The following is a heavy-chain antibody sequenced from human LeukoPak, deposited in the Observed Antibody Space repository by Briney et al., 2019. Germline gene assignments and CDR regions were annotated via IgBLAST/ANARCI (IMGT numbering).Heavy chain of an antibody. D-gene: IGHD3-22*01. Sequence: SETLSLTCTVSGGSISSSSYYWGWIRQPPGKGLEWIGSIYYSGSTYYNPSLKSRVTISVDTSENQFSLKLSSVTAADTAVYYCARQNARITMIVVASDYWGQGTLVTVSS. V-gene: IGHV4-39*01. CDR3: ARQNARITMIVVASDY. CDR1: GGSISSSSYY. J-gene: IGHJ4*02. CDR2: IYYSGST.